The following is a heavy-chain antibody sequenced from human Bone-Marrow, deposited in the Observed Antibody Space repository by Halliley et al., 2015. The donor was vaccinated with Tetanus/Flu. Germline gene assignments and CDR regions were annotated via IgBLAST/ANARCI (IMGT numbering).Heavy chain of an antibody. Sequence: CAASGFTLKSYEMNWVRQGPGKGLEWVSCVNLDESGTSYADSVRGRFTISRDNARDTLFLQMTDLRAEDTAVYFCARGTQQWVGFGDFWGQGVLVTVSS. CDR1: GFTLKSYE. J-gene: IGHJ4*02. D-gene: IGHD6-19*01. CDR2: VNLDESGT. V-gene: IGHV3-74*01. CDR3: ARGTQQWVGFGDF.